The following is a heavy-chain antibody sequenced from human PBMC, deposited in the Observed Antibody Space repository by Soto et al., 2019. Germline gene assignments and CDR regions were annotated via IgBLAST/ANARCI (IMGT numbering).Heavy chain of an antibody. Sequence: VQLVESGGGLIQPGGSLRLSCAASGFTVSNNHMTWVRQAAGKGLELVSFVHGGGSTSYADSVKGRFTISRDNSKNTLYLQIDGVRAEDTAIYYCAGRLTTAASLDSWGRGTLVTVSS. CDR3: AGRLTTAASLDS. V-gene: IGHV3-53*01. CDR1: GFTVSNNH. D-gene: IGHD3-16*01. J-gene: IGHJ4*02. CDR2: VHGGGST.